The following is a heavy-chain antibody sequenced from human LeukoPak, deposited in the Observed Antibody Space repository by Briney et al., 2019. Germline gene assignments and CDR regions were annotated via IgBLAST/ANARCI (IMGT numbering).Heavy chain of an antibody. CDR1: GGSISSGGYS. J-gene: IGHJ4*02. Sequence: SETLSLTCAVSGGSISSGGYSWSWIRQPPGKGLEWIGYIYHSGSTYYNPSLKSRVTISVDRSKNQSSLKLSSVTAADTAVYYCARSYGSGSYSYYFDYWGQGTLVTVSS. CDR3: ARSYGSGSYSYYFDY. CDR2: IYHSGST. D-gene: IGHD3-10*01. V-gene: IGHV4-30-2*01.